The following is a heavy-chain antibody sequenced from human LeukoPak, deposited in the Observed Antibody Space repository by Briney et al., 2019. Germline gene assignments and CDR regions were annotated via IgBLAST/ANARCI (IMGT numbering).Heavy chain of an antibody. Sequence: VASVKVSCKASGYTFTSYHMHWVRQAPGQGLEWMGIINPSGGSTSYPQEFQGRVTMTRDTSTSTVYMELTSLRSEDTAVYYCAKTRPLDSSSWSHGDYWGQGTLVTVSS. D-gene: IGHD6-13*01. CDR2: INPSGGST. J-gene: IGHJ4*02. CDR3: AKTRPLDSSSWSHGDY. V-gene: IGHV1-46*01. CDR1: GYTFTSYH.